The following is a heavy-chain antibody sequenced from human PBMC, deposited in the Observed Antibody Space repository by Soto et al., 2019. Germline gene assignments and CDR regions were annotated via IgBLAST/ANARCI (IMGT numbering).Heavy chain of an antibody. Sequence: EVQLVESGGGLVKPGGSLRLSCAASGFTFSSYSMNWVRQAPGKGLEWVSSISSSSSYIYYADSVKGRFTISRDNAKNSLYLQMSRLRAEDTAVYYCAREVSKYRGYDFDYWGQGTLVTVSS. D-gene: IGHD5-12*01. CDR1: GFTFSSYS. J-gene: IGHJ4*02. CDR3: AREVSKYRGYDFDY. CDR2: ISSSSSYI. V-gene: IGHV3-21*01.